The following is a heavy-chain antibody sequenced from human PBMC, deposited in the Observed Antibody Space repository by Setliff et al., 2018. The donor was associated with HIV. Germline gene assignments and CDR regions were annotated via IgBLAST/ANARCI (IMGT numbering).Heavy chain of an antibody. Sequence: VASVKVSCKASGFTFTSSAMQWVRQARGQRLEWIGWIVVGSGNTNYAQKSQERVTITRDMSTSTAYMELSSLRSEDTAVYYCAAATYYDFWSGYEHWFDPWGQGTLVTVSS. V-gene: IGHV1-58*02. CDR3: AAATYYDFWSGYEHWFDP. D-gene: IGHD3-3*01. CDR2: IVVGSGNT. CDR1: GFTFTSSA. J-gene: IGHJ5*02.